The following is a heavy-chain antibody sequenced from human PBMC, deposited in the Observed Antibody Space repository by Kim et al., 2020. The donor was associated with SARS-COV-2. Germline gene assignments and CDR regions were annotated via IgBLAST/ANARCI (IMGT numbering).Heavy chain of an antibody. CDR2: LYNGGST. Sequence: SQTLSLTCTVSGGFVSSYYWSWIRQSPGKGLEWIGYLYNGGSTDYNPSLKSRVTISVVTSTQLSLKVRSVTAADTAVYYCSRSKESGSYYWPLEYWGQGTRVTVSS. J-gene: IGHJ4*02. V-gene: IGHV4-59*02. CDR3: SRSKESGSYYWPLEY. D-gene: IGHD1-26*01. CDR1: GGFVSSYY.